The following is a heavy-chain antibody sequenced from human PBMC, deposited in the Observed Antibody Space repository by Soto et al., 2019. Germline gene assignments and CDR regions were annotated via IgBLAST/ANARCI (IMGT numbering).Heavy chain of an antibody. CDR2: INPNSGGT. CDR1: GYTFTGYY. CDR3: ATPAGELRFLEWSPYGMDV. V-gene: IGHV1-2*02. J-gene: IGHJ6*02. D-gene: IGHD3-3*01. Sequence: VASVKVSCKASGYTFTGYYMHWVRQAPGQGLEWMGWINPNSGGTNYAQKFQGRVTMTRDTSISTAYMELSRLRSDDTAVYYCATPAGELRFLEWSPYGMDVWGQGTTVTVSS.